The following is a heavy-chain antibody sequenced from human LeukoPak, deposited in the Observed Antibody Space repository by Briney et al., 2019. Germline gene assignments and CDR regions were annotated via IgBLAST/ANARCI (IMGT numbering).Heavy chain of an antibody. Sequence: GSLRLSCAASGFTFSSYAMSWVRQAPGKGLEWVGSIYYSGSTYHNPSLKSRVTISVDTSKNQFSLKLSSVTAADTAVYYCARHGLEVFDYWSQGTLVTVSS. J-gene: IGHJ4*02. D-gene: IGHD5-12*01. V-gene: IGHV4-39*01. CDR2: IYYSGST. CDR3: ARHGLEVFDY. CDR1: GFTFSSYA.